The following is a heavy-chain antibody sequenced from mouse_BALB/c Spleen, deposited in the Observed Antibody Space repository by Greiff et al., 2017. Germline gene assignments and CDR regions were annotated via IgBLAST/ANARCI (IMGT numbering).Heavy chain of an antibody. CDR3: STYYAVGFDY. Sequence: VQLQQSGADLVKSGASVKLSCTASGFNIKDTYMHWVKERPEQGLEWIGRIDPANGKTKYDPKFQGKATITADTSSNTAYLQLSSLTSDDTASYYCSTYYAVGFDYWGQGTTLTVSS. J-gene: IGHJ2*01. CDR2: IDPANGKT. V-gene: IGHV14-3*02. D-gene: IGHD1-1*01. CDR1: GFNIKDTY.